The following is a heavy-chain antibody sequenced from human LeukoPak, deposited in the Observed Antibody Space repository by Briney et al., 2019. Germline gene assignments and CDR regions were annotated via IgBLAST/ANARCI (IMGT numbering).Heavy chain of an antibody. J-gene: IGHJ4*02. CDR3: AKDFGGSHPYYFDY. V-gene: IGHV3-23*01. CDR1: GFTFSSYV. D-gene: IGHD1-26*01. CDR2: ISGSGGST. Sequence: GASLRLSCAASGFTFSSYVMSWVRQAPGKGLEWVSAISGSGGSTYYADSVKGRFTISRDNSKNTLYLQMNSLRAEDTAVYYCAKDFGGSHPYYFDYWGQGTLVTVSS.